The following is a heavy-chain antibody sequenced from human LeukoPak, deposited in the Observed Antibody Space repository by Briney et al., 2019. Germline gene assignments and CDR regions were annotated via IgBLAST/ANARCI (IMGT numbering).Heavy chain of an antibody. V-gene: IGHV3-21*01. CDR3: ARDDVVSGTGLGDY. CDR2: ISSSSSYI. CDR1: GFTFSSYS. Sequence: GGSLRLSCAASGFTFSSYSMNWVRQAPGKGLEWVSSISSSSSYIYYADSVKGRFTISRDNAKNSLYLQMNSLRAEDTAVYYCARDDVVSGTGLGDYWGQGTLVTVSS. D-gene: IGHD5/OR15-5a*01. J-gene: IGHJ4*02.